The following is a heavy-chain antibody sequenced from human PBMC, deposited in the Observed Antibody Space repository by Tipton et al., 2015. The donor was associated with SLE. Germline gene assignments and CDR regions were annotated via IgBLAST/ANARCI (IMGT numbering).Heavy chain of an antibody. CDR3: ARGGALWFVDV. V-gene: IGHV1-18*01. Sequence: KLQGRVTMTTDTSTSTAYMELRSLRSDDTAVYYCARGGALWFVDVWGQGTTVTVSS. D-gene: IGHD3-10*01. J-gene: IGHJ6*02.